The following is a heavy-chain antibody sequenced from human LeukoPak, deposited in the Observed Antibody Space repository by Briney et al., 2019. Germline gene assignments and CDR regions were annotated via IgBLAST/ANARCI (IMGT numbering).Heavy chain of an antibody. J-gene: IGHJ4*02. V-gene: IGHV3-23*01. CDR2: ISGSGGST. Sequence: PGRSLRLSCAASGFTFSSYAMGWVRQAPGKGLEWVSAISGSGGSTYYADSVKGRFTISRDNSKNTLYLQMNSLRAEDTAVYYCAKDEGDYYGSGSYDYWGQGTLVTVSS. CDR1: GFTFSSYA. D-gene: IGHD3-10*01. CDR3: AKDEGDYYGSGSYDY.